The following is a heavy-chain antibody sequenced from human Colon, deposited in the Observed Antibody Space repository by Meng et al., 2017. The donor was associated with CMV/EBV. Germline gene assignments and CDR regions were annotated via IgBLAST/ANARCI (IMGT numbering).Heavy chain of an antibody. Sequence: GESLKISCAASGFTFSNYWMTWLRQAPGRGLELVAHIKEDGSEKYFVGSVKGRFAISRDNAKNSLYLQMNSLRAEDTGVYYCARDPYIKAFDIWGQGTMVTVSS. CDR2: IKEDGSEK. CDR1: GFTFSNYW. V-gene: IGHV3-7*01. D-gene: IGHD4-11*01. J-gene: IGHJ3*02. CDR3: ARDPYIKAFDI.